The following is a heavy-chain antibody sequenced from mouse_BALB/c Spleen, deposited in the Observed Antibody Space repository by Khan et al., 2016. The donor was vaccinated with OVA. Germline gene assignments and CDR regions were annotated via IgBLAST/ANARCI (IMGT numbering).Heavy chain of an antibody. CDR3: ARVYGGDFDY. Sequence: DVQLQESGPGLVKPSQSLSLTCTVTGYLIASDYAWNWIRQFPGNKLEWMGFISYSGNTNYNPSLKSRISITRDTSKNQFFLQLNSVTSEDTATYYCARVYGGDFDYWGQGTTLTVSS. V-gene: IGHV3-2*02. CDR1: GYLIASDYA. J-gene: IGHJ2*01. D-gene: IGHD1-1*01. CDR2: ISYSGNT.